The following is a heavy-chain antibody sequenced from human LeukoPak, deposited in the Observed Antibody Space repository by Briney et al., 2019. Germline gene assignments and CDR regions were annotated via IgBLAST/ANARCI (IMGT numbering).Heavy chain of an antibody. CDR3: ARVGGPSVRYFDWAKSAQPDAFDI. D-gene: IGHD3-9*01. V-gene: IGHV1-46*01. CDR1: GYSFTSYY. CDR2: INPSGSST. J-gene: IGHJ3*02. Sequence: ASVKVSCKASGYSFTSYYMHWVRQAPGQGLEWMGLINPSGSSTTYAQKFQGRVTMTRDTSTSTVYMELSSLRSEDTAVYYCARVGGPSVRYFDWAKSAQPDAFDIWGQGTMVTVSS.